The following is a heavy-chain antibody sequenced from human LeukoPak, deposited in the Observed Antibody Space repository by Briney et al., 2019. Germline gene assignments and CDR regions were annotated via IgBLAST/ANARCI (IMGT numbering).Heavy chain of an antibody. D-gene: IGHD2-15*01. CDR2: IYPGNSDS. CDR1: GYILTNNW. CDR3: ARLRYCSGGSCYSWSPDY. J-gene: IGHJ4*02. V-gene: IGHV5-51*01. Sequence: GESLKISCKISGYILTNNWIGWVRQVPGKGLEWMGLIYPGNSDSKYSPSFQGQVTFSVDKSISTAYLHWSSLKASDTAMYYCARLRYCSGGSCYSWSPDYWGQGTLVTVSS.